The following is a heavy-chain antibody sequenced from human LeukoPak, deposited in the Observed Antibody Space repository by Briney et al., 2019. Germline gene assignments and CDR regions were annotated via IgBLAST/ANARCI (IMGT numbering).Heavy chain of an antibody. CDR1: GYTFTDYY. J-gene: IGHJ3*02. V-gene: IGHV1-2*02. CDR2: INPNSGGT. CDR3: ARDYYDSSGLHAFDI. Sequence: GASVKVSCKPSGYTFTDYYIHWVRQAPGQGLEWMGWINPNSGGTNYAQKFQGRVTMTRDTSISTAYMELSRLRSDDTAVYYCARDYYDSSGLHAFDIWGQGTMVTVSS. D-gene: IGHD3-22*01.